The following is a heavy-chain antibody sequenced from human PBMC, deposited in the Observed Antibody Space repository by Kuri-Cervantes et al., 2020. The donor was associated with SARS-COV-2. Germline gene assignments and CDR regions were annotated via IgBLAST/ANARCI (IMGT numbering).Heavy chain of an antibody. V-gene: IGHV1-18*01. CDR3: ARDRLAAAGTTEHRH. J-gene: IGHJ1*01. CDR2: ISAHNGNT. Sequence: ASVKVSCKASGYTFTSYGISWVRQAPGQGLEWMGWISAHNGNTNYAQKLQGRVTMTTDTSTSTAYMELRSLRSDDTAVYYCARDRLAAAGTTEHRHWGQGTLVTVSS. CDR1: GYTFTSYG. D-gene: IGHD6-13*01.